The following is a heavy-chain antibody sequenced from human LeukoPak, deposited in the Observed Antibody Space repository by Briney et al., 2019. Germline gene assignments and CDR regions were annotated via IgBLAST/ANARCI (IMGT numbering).Heavy chain of an antibody. Sequence: ASVKVSCKASGYTFTGYYMHWVRQAPGQGLEWMGRINPNSGGTNYAQKFQGRVTMTRDTSISTAYMELSRLRSDDTAVYYCVRERLRQSGMDVWGQGTTVTVSS. CDR3: VRERLRQSGMDV. V-gene: IGHV1-2*06. D-gene: IGHD4-17*01. CDR1: GYTFTGYY. CDR2: INPNSGGT. J-gene: IGHJ6*02.